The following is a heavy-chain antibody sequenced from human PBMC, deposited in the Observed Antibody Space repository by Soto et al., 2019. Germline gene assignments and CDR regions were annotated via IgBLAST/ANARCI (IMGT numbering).Heavy chain of an antibody. D-gene: IGHD2-15*01. CDR3: ARTLLLCSAGSCSSWFDP. V-gene: IGHV4-30-2*06. J-gene: IGHJ5*02. CDR1: GGSIISGVYS. CDR2: IYQSGSA. Sequence: PSETLSLTCGVSGGSIISGVYSWSWIRQSPGKGLDWIGYIYQSGSAFYNPSLRGRVTISIDRSKNQFSLKLYSLTAADTAVYHCARTLLLCSAGSCSSWFDPWGHGSLLTGSS.